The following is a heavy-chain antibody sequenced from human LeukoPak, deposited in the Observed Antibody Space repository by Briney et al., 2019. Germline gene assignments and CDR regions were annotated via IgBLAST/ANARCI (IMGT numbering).Heavy chain of an antibody. V-gene: IGHV3-30*04. Sequence: GRSLRLSCAASGFTFSSYAMHWVRQAPGKGLEWVAVISYDGSNKYYADSVKGRFTISRDNSKNTLYLQMNSLRAEDTAVYYCAKDLFGPGSGWPFDYWGQGTLVTVSS. D-gene: IGHD6-19*01. J-gene: IGHJ4*02. CDR3: AKDLFGPGSGWPFDY. CDR2: ISYDGSNK. CDR1: GFTFSSYA.